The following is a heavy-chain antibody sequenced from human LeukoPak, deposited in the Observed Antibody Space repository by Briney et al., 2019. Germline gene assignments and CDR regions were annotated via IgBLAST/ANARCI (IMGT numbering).Heavy chain of an antibody. J-gene: IGHJ6*02. V-gene: IGHV4-4*07. Sequence: SETLSLTCTVSGGSISSYYWSWIRQPAGKGLEWIGRIYTSGSTNYNPSLKSRATMSVDTSKNQFSLKLSSVTAADTVVYYCARDVRYCSGGSCPMAYYYYYYGMDVWGQGTTVTVSS. CDR3: ARDVRYCSGGSCPMAYYYYYYGMDV. CDR2: IYTSGST. CDR1: GGSISSYY. D-gene: IGHD2-15*01.